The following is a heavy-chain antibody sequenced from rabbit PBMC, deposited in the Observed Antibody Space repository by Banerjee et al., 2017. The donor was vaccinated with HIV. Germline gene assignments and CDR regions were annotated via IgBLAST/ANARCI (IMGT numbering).Heavy chain of an antibody. J-gene: IGHJ4*01. CDR3: ARDLAGAIGWNFNL. CDR1: GFTISTTYW. CDR2: IDTGSTSSS. D-gene: IGHD4-1*01. V-gene: IGHV1S45*01. Sequence: QEQLEESGGDLVKPEGSLTLTCTASGFTISTTYWICWVRQAPGKGLEWIACIDTGSTSSSYYASWAKGRFTISKTSSTTVTLQMTSLTAADTATYFCARDLAGAIGWNFNLWGPGTLVTVS.